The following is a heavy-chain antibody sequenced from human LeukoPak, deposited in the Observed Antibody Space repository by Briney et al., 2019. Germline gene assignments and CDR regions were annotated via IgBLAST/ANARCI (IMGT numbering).Heavy chain of an antibody. CDR2: ISSSSGNI. J-gene: IGHJ4*02. CDR1: GFTFSSYS. D-gene: IGHD6-19*01. CDR3: AREGDSSGWYEGY. Sequence: PGGSLRLSCAASGFTFSSYSMNWVRQAPGRGLEWVSYISSSSGNIYYADSVKGRFTISRDNAKNSLYLQMNSLRAEDTAVYYCAREGDSSGWYEGYWGQGTLVTVSS. V-gene: IGHV3-48*01.